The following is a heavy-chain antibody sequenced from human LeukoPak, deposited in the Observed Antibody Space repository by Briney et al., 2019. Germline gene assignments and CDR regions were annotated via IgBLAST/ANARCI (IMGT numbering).Heavy chain of an antibody. Sequence: SETLSLTCTVSNGSISNYFGSWIRQPAGKGLERNGRIYTTGSTNYNPSLRSRVTISVDASEMQSSLRLSAVTAADTAVYYCARAPSETRYSRASEYYFEYWGQGILVTVSS. D-gene: IGHD3-9*01. CDR1: NGSISNYF. CDR2: IYTTGST. V-gene: IGHV4-4*07. CDR3: ARAPSETRYSRASEYYFEY. J-gene: IGHJ4*02.